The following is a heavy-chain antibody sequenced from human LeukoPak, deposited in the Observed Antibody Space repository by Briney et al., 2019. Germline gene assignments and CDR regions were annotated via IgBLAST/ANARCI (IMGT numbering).Heavy chain of an antibody. CDR1: GYSISSGYY. J-gene: IGHJ4*02. Sequence: PSETLSLTCAVSGYSISSGYYWGWIRQPPGKGLEWTGIIYYSGSTYYNPSLKSRVTISVDTSKNQFSLKLSSVTAADTAVYYCARVATTTNPPQRPFDYWGQGTLVTVSS. V-gene: IGHV4-38-2*01. CDR2: IYYSGST. CDR3: ARVATTTNPPQRPFDY. D-gene: IGHD5-12*01.